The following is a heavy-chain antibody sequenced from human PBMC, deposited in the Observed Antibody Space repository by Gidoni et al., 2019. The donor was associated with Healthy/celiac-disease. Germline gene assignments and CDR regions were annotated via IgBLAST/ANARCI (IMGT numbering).Heavy chain of an antibody. CDR3: TSIRTPSGQWLGPKPHELDYYGMDV. D-gene: IGHD6-19*01. V-gene: IGHV3-49*03. CDR1: GFTFGDYA. Sequence: EVQLVESGGGLVQPGRSLRLSCPASGFTFGDYAMSWFRQAPGQGLEWVGFIRSKAYGGTTEYAASVKGRFTISRDDSKSIAYLQMNSLKTEDTAVYYCTSIRTPSGQWLGPKPHELDYYGMDVWGQGTTVTVSS. CDR2: IRSKAYGGTT. J-gene: IGHJ6*02.